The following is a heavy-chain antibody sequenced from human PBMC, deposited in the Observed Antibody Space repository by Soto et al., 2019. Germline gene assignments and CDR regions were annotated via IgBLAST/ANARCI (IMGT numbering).Heavy chain of an antibody. CDR3: ARVFSNFWHYFDY. V-gene: IGHV4-59*12. CDR1: GGSITSYH. Sequence: PSETLSLTCVVSGGSITSYHWSWIRQFPGKGLEWIGYIHYSGRTDYNPSLTSRATMSVDTSKNQFSLNLKSITAADTAVYYCARVFSNFWHYFDYWGQGTLVTVSS. J-gene: IGHJ4*02. CDR2: IHYSGRT. D-gene: IGHD1-7*01.